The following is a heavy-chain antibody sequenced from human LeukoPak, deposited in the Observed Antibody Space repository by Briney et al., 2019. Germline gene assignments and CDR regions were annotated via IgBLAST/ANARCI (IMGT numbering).Heavy chain of an antibody. CDR2: IYSGGST. Sequence: GGSLRLSCAASGFNFANHAMSWVRQTPGKGLEWVSVIYSGGSTYYADSVKGRFTISRDNSKNTLYLQMNSLRAEDTAVYYCAIGSGWYGNWGQGTLVTVSS. J-gene: IGHJ4*02. V-gene: IGHV3-53*01. CDR3: AIGSGWYGN. CDR1: GFNFANHA. D-gene: IGHD6-19*01.